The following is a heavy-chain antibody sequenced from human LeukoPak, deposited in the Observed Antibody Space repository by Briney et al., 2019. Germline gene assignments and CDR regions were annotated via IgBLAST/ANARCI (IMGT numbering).Heavy chain of an antibody. Sequence: PSGTLSLTCDVSGGSISRTNWWSWVRQSPGQGLEWIGEISLSGRTNYNPSLQSRVTMSLDESKNQLSLDLASVTAADTAVYYCSRESGAFSPFGYWGQATLVTVHS. CDR2: ISLSGRT. D-gene: IGHD1-26*01. CDR1: GGSISRTNW. CDR3: SRESGAFSPFGY. V-gene: IGHV4-4*02. J-gene: IGHJ4*02.